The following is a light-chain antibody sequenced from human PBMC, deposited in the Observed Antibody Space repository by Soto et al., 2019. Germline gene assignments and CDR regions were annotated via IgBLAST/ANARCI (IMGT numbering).Light chain of an antibody. CDR3: ASWDDSLNGHV. CDR1: SSNIASNT. Sequence: QSALTQPPSASGTPGQRVTVSCSGSSSNIASNTVNWYQQLPGTAPKLLIYSNDQRPSGVPDRFSASKSGTSASLAISGLQSEAEADYYCASWDDSLNGHVFGTGTKLTVL. J-gene: IGLJ1*01. CDR2: SND. V-gene: IGLV1-44*01.